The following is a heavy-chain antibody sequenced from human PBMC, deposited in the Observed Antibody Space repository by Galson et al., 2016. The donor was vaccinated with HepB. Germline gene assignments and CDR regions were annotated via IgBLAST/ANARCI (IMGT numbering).Heavy chain of an antibody. V-gene: IGHV3-33*06. CDR2: TWYDGTNK. Sequence: SLRLSCAASGFTFRSYAMHWVRQAPGKGPEWVAGTWYDGTNKYYAESVKGRFTISRDNSKNTLYLQMNSLRVEDTAVFYCAKDYCTDGFCYFDNWGQGTLVTVSS. CDR3: AKDYCTDGFCYFDN. D-gene: IGHD2-8*01. J-gene: IGHJ4*02. CDR1: GFTFRSYA.